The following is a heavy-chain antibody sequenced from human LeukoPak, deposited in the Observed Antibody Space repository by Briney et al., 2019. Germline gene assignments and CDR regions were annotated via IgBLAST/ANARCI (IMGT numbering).Heavy chain of an antibody. CDR1: GFTFSSYW. D-gene: IGHD1-26*01. CDR3: ARSGSYLTQPVDS. Sequence: RTGGSLRLSCAASGFTFSSYWMHWVRQAPGKGLIWVSRINSGSDTTYADSVKGRFTISRDNVKNTLYLQMNSLRAEDTAVYYCARSGSYLTQPVDSWGQGTLVTVSS. J-gene: IGHJ4*02. CDR2: INSGSDT. V-gene: IGHV3-74*01.